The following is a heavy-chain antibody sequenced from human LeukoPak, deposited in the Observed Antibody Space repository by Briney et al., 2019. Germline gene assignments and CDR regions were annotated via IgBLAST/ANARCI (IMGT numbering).Heavy chain of an antibody. J-gene: IGHJ4*02. CDR2: IYYSGST. Sequence: SETLSLTCTVSGGSISSYYWSWLRQPPGKGLEWVGYIYYSGSTNYNPSLKRRVTISVDTSKNQFSLKLSSVTAADTAVYYCATFAREGAWFGIDWGQGTLVTVSS. V-gene: IGHV4-59*01. CDR3: ATFAREGAWFGID. D-gene: IGHD3-10*01. CDR1: GGSISSYY.